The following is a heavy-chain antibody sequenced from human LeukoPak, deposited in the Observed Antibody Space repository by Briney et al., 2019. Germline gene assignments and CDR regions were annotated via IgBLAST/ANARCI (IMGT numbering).Heavy chain of an antibody. D-gene: IGHD3-22*01. Sequence: ASVKVSCKASGYTFTSYDINWVRQAPGQGLEWMGIINPSGGSTSYAQKFQGRVTMTRDMSTSTVYMELSSLRSEDTAVYYCARADQGDSYYSKDDSSGYRSFDYWGQGTLVTVSS. V-gene: IGHV1-46*01. J-gene: IGHJ4*02. CDR1: GYTFTSYD. CDR2: INPSGGST. CDR3: ARADQGDSYYSKDDSSGYRSFDY.